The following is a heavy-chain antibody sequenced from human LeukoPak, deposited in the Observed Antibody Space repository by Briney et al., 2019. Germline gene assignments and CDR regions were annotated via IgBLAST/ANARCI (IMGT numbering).Heavy chain of an antibody. J-gene: IGHJ4*02. CDR3: ARVGGITDFDY. CDR2: IYYSGST. CDR1: GGSISSYY. Sequence: SETLSLTCTVSGGSISSYYWSWIRQPPGKGLEWIGYIYYSGSTNYNPSLKSRVTISVDTSKNQFSLKLSSVTAADTAVCYCARVGGITDFDYWGQGTLVTVSS. V-gene: IGHV4-59*01. D-gene: IGHD3-16*01.